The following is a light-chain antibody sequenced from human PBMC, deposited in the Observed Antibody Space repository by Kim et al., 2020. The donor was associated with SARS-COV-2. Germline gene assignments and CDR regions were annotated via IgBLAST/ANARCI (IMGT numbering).Light chain of an antibody. Sequence: ASVGDRVIITCRARQDIRRDLGLYPQNPGTAPKLLIYAASILQSGVPSRFSGSGSGSDFTLTISSLQPEDFATYYCLQDYSYPWTFGQGTKVDIK. CDR1: QDIRRD. CDR2: AAS. CDR3: LQDYSYPWT. J-gene: IGKJ1*01. V-gene: IGKV1-6*01.